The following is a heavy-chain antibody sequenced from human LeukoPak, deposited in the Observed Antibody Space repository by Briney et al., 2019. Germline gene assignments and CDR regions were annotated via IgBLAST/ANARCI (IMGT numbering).Heavy chain of an antibody. CDR2: INTDGSTT. Sequence: GGSLRLSCAASGFTFSSYWMHWVRQAPGKGLVWVSRINTDGSTTNYADSVKGRFTIYRDNAKNTLYLRMNSLRADDTAAYFCAREEYDNWGQGTLVTVSS. J-gene: IGHJ4*02. CDR3: AREEYDN. D-gene: IGHD2/OR15-2a*01. CDR1: GFTFSSYW. V-gene: IGHV3-74*01.